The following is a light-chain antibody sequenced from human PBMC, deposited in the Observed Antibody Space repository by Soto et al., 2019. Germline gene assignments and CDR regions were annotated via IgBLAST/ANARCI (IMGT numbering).Light chain of an antibody. CDR2: DNN. CDR3: GTWDSSLSAGGVV. V-gene: IGLV1-51*01. J-gene: IGLJ2*01. Sequence: QSVLTQPPSVSAAPGQTVTISCSGSTANIGNNYVSWYQQLPGTAPKLLIYDNNKRPSGIPDRFSGSKSGTSATLGITGLQTGDEADYYGGTWDSSLSAGGVVFGGGTKLTVL. CDR1: TANIGNNY.